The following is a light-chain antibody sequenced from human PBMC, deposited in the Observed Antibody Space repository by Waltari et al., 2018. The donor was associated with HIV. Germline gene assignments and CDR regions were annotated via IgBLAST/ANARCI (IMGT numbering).Light chain of an antibody. V-gene: IGKV1-39*01. CDR2: SAS. Sequence: DIRLTQSPSSLSASVGGRVSIVCRTTTDIDIYLNWYQQKLGEPPKLLISSASSLQSGVPSRFFGTGSGTDFTLAISNIQPEDFATYFCQQSYSGVVHTFGQGT. J-gene: IGKJ2*01. CDR3: QQSYSGVVHT. CDR1: TDIDIY.